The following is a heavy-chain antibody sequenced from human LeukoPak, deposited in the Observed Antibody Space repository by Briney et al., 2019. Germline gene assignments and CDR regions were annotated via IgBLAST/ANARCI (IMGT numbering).Heavy chain of an antibody. CDR1: GFTFSNYN. D-gene: IGHD6-19*01. CDR3: ARLLSGGYLADY. CDR2: ITSSSNTV. V-gene: IGHV3-48*01. Sequence: GGSLRLSCAASGFTFSNYNMFWARQAPGKGLEWVSYITSSSNTVHYADSVKGRFTLSRDNAKSSLYLQMNSLRAEDTAIYYCARLLSGGYLADYWGQGTLGTVSP. J-gene: IGHJ4*02.